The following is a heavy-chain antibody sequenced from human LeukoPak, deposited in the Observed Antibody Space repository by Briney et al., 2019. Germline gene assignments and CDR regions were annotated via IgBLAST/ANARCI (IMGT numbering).Heavy chain of an antibody. Sequence: GGSLRLSCAASGFTVSSYGMPWVRQAPGKGLEWVAVISYDGSNKYYADSVKGRFTISRDNSKNTLYLQMNSLRAEDTAVYYCAKGAEMATISEIDYWGQGTLVTVSS. CDR2: ISYDGSNK. CDR1: GFTVSSYG. V-gene: IGHV3-30*18. D-gene: IGHD5-24*01. CDR3: AKGAEMATISEIDY. J-gene: IGHJ4*02.